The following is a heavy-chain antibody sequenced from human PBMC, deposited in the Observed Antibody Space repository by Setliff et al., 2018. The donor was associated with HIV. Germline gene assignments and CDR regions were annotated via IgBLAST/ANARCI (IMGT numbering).Heavy chain of an antibody. J-gene: IGHJ4*02. CDR2: IYYSGIT. V-gene: IGHV4-59*11. D-gene: IGHD7-27*01. Sequence: SETLSLTCTVSGGSISSHYWSWIRQSPGKGLEWIGNIYYSGITNYNASLKSRVTISVDTSQNQFSLKLTSVTAADTAVYYCARGGKLGWYFGFWGQGTLVTV. CDR3: ARGGKLGWYFGF. CDR1: GGSISSHY.